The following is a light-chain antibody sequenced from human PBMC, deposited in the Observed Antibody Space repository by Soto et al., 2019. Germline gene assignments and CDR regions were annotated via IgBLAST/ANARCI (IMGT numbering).Light chain of an antibody. CDR3: QRYGSSLFT. J-gene: IGKJ3*01. V-gene: IGKV3-20*01. CDR1: QSVSSSY. CDR2: GAS. Sequence: EIVLTQSPGTLSLSPGERATLSCRASQSVSSSYLAWYQQKPGQAPRLLIYGASSRATGISDRFNGGGSGTDFTLTISRLEPEDFAVYYCQRYGSSLFTFGPGTKLDIK.